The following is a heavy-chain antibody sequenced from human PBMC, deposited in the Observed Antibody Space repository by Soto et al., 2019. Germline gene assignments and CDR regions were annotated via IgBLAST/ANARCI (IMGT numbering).Heavy chain of an antibody. CDR2: IIPIFGTA. CDR1: GGTFSSYA. Sequence: QVQLVQSGAEVKKPGSSVKVSCKASGGTFSSYAISWVRQAPGQGLEWMGGIIPIFGTANYAQKFQGRVTITAEESTSTAYMELSSLRSEDTAVYYCARDLGYYYGSGSYSYFDYWGQGTLVTVSS. D-gene: IGHD3-10*01. J-gene: IGHJ4*02. CDR3: ARDLGYYYGSGSYSYFDY. V-gene: IGHV1-69*01.